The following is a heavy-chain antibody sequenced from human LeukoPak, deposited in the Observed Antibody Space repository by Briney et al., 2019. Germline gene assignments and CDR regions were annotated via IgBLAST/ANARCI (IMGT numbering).Heavy chain of an antibody. V-gene: IGHV3-23*01. D-gene: IGHD6-13*01. Sequence: PGGSLRLSCAASGFTFSSYAMHWVRQAPGKGLEWVSGISGSGANTYHADSMKGRFTISRDNSKNTLYLQMNSLGAEDTAVYYCAKAGYSSNWFLFDSWGQGTLVTVSS. J-gene: IGHJ4*02. CDR1: GFTFSSYA. CDR2: ISGSGANT. CDR3: AKAGYSSNWFLFDS.